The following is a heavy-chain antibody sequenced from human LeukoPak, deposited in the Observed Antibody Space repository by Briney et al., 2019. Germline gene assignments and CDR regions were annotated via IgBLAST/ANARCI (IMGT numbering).Heavy chain of an antibody. V-gene: IGHV4-59*12. CDR2: IYYSGST. J-gene: IGHJ5*02. CDR3: ARDLSYDSSGYPPP. D-gene: IGHD3-22*01. Sequence: SETLSLTCTVSGGSISSYYWSWIRQPPGKGLEWSGYIYYSGSTNYNPSLKSRVTISVATSKNQFSLKLSSVTAADTAVYYCARDLSYDSSGYPPPWGQGTLVTVSS. CDR1: GGSISSYY.